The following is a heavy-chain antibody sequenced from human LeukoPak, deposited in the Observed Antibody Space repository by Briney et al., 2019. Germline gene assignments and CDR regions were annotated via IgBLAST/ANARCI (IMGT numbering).Heavy chain of an antibody. CDR3: AIVGSLIVRGIDY. Sequence: GRSLRLSCAPPGYTFCDYGTQWVRQAPGKGLEWVAFISYDGIMAFISFDGGNRHYVDSAKGRFTISRNNSKNTLYLQMNSLKSEDKAVYYCAIVGSLIVRGIDYWGQGTLVTVSS. V-gene: IGHV3-30*03. CDR1: GYTFCDYG. D-gene: IGHD3-10*01. CDR2: ISYDGIMAFISFDGGNR. J-gene: IGHJ4*02.